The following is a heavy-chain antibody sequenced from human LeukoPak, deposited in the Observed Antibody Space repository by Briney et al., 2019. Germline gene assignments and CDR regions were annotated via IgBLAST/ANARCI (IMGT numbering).Heavy chain of an antibody. CDR2: IYTSGST. J-gene: IGHJ5*02. Sequence: PSETLSLTCTVSGGSISSYYWSWIRQPAGKGLEWIGRIYTSGSTNYNPSLKSRVTMSIDTSKNQFSLKLSSVTAADTAVYYCARDHSSSWTRWGWFDPWGQGTLVTVSS. CDR1: GGSISSYY. CDR3: ARDHSSSWTRWGWFDP. V-gene: IGHV4-4*07. D-gene: IGHD6-13*01.